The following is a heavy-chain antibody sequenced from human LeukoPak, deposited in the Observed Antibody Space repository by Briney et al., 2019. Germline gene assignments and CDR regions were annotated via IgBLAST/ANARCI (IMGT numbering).Heavy chain of an antibody. V-gene: IGHV3-7*01. Sequence: GGSLRPSCAASGFTFSSYWMGWVRQAPGKRLEWVANMNIDGSEKYYADSVKGRFTISRDISKNTLYLQMNSLRAEDTAVYYCARDGDDYVWGSYRNSNWFDPWGQGTLVTVSS. J-gene: IGHJ5*02. CDR1: GFTFSSYW. CDR3: ARDGDDYVWGSYRNSNWFDP. CDR2: MNIDGSEK. D-gene: IGHD3-16*02.